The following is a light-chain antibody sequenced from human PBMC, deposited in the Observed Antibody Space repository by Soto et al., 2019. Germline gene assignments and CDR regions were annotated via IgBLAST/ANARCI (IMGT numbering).Light chain of an antibody. V-gene: IGLV2-11*01. CDR1: ASDVGDYNY. CDR2: DVN. Sequence: QSALTQPRSVSGSPEQSVTISCTGSASDVGDYNYVSWYQRHPGKAPKLVIYDVNKRPSGVPDRFSGSKSGNAASLTISGLQAEDEAYYYCCSFAGSHTLYVFGTGTKLTVL. CDR3: CSFAGSHTLYV. J-gene: IGLJ1*01.